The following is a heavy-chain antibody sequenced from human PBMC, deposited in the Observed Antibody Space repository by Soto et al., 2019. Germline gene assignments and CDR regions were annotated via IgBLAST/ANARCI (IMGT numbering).Heavy chain of an antibody. CDR1: GGTFSSYT. Sequence: ASVKVSCKASGGTFSSYTISWVRQAPGQGLEWMGRIIPILGIANYAQKFQGRVTITADKSTSTAYMELSSLRSEDTAVYYCARAYVGYCSSTSCPNDAFDIWGQGTMVTVSS. J-gene: IGHJ3*02. V-gene: IGHV1-69*02. CDR3: ARAYVGYCSSTSCPNDAFDI. D-gene: IGHD2-2*01. CDR2: IIPILGIA.